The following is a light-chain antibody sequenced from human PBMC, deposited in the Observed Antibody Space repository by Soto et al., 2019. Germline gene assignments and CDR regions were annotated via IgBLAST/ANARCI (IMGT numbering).Light chain of an antibody. J-gene: IGKJ1*01. CDR3: QQFGTSLWT. Sequence: DIVMTQSPATLSVSPGERATLSCRASQSVSSNLAWYQQKPGQAPRLLIYGASIRATGVPARFSGGGSGTEFTLTISRLEPEDFAVYYCQQFGTSLWTFGQGTKVDIK. CDR1: QSVSSN. CDR2: GAS. V-gene: IGKV3-15*01.